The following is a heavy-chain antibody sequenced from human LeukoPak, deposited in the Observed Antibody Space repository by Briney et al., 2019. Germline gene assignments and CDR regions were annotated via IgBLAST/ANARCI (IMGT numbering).Heavy chain of an antibody. J-gene: IGHJ6*03. D-gene: IGHD3-22*01. CDR2: ISSSSSYI. CDR3: ARDSHYDSSGYYYYYYMDV. Sequence: PGGSLRLSCAASGFTFSSYSMNWVRQAPGKGLEWVSSISSSSSYIYYADSVKGRFTISRDNAKNSLYLQMNSLRAEDTAVYYCARDSHYDSSGYYYYYYMDVWGKGTTVTVSS. CDR1: GFTFSSYS. V-gene: IGHV3-21*01.